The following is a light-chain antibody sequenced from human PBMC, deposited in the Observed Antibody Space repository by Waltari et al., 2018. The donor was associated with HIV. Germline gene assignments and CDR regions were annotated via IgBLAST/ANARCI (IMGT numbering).Light chain of an antibody. V-gene: IGKV1-39*01. J-gene: IGKJ3*01. CDR2: ATS. Sequence: IQLTQSPFSLSAYIGDSVTITCRPSHNISGFLNWYQQKPGKAPKLLVFATSSLQSGVPSRFKGRSSWIDFRLTINVVPPEDFATYYCQQSFSGFPFGPGTNVD. CDR1: HNISGF. CDR3: QQSFSGFP.